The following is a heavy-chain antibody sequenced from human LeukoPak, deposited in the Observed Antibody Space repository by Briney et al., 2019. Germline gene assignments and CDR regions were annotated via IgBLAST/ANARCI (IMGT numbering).Heavy chain of an antibody. CDR2: ISAYNGNT. CDR3: ARDRTSGSYYYQTDYFDY. V-gene: IGHV1-18*01. D-gene: IGHD3-10*01. CDR1: GYTFTSYG. Sequence: ASVKVSCKASGYTFTSYGISWVRQAPGQGHEWMGWISAYNGNTNYAQKLQGRVTMTTDTSTSTAYMELRSLRSDDTAVYYCARDRTSGSYYYQTDYFDYWGQGTLVTVSS. J-gene: IGHJ4*02.